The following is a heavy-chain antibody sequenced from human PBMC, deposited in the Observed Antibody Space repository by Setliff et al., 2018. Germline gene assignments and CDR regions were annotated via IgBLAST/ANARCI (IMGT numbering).Heavy chain of an antibody. V-gene: IGHV4-39*07. Sequence: SETLSLTCTVSGASISSSSYYWGWIRQPPWKGLEWIGSIYYSGSTYYNPSLKSRVTISVDTSKNQFSLKLSSVTAADTAVYYCARASYYYDSSGYYGAGAVDIWGQGTMVTVSS. CDR2: IYYSGST. D-gene: IGHD3-22*01. CDR1: GASISSSSYY. J-gene: IGHJ3*02. CDR3: ARASYYYDSSGYYGAGAVDI.